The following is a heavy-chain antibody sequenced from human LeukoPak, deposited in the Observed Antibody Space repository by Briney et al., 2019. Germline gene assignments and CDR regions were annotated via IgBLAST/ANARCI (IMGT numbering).Heavy chain of an antibody. CDR2: ISSRSSYI. V-gene: IGHV3-21*04. J-gene: IGHJ6*04. D-gene: IGHD3-10*01. CDR1: GFTFSSYS. CDR3: ARDKNLWFGELSDPFYYYGMDV. Sequence: GGSLRLSCAASGFTFSSYSMNWVRQAPGKGLEWVSSISSRSSYIYYADSVKCRFTISRDNANNSLYLQMTSLRAEDTAVYYCARDKNLWFGELSDPFYYYGMDVWGKGPTVTVSS.